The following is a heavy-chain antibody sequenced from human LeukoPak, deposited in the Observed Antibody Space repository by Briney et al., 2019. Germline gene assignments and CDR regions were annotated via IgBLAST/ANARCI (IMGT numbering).Heavy chain of an antibody. CDR3: AKDRTQLGEGWFDP. CDR1: GFTFSSYS. Sequence: WGSLRLSCAASGFTFSSYSMNWVRQAPGKGLEWVSAISGSGGSTYYADSVKGRFTISRDNSKNTLYLQMNSLRAEDTAVYYCAKDRTQLGEGWFDPWGQGTLVTVSS. V-gene: IGHV3-23*01. J-gene: IGHJ5*02. CDR2: ISGSGGST. D-gene: IGHD6-6*01.